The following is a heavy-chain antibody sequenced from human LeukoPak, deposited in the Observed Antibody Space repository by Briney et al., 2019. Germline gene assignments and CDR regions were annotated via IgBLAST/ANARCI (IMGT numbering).Heavy chain of an antibody. CDR1: NFSISSGYY. V-gene: IGHV4-38-2*02. CDR2: FYYSGST. J-gene: IGHJ3*02. D-gene: IGHD3-22*01. Sequence: SETLSLTCIVSNFSISSGYYWGWIRQPPGKGLEWIGTFYYSGSTYYNPSLKSRVYISVDKSKNQFSLNLRSVTAADTAVYYCARLRRFSIIVSAFDIWGQGTMVTVSS. CDR3: ARLRRFSIIVSAFDI.